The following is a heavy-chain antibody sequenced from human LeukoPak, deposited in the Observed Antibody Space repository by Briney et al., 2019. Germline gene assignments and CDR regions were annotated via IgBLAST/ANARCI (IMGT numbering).Heavy chain of an antibody. J-gene: IGHJ4*02. CDR2: ISGSGGST. CDR3: AKDPAGITMIVVVDYGAGY. Sequence: LSLTCTVSGGSISSGGYYWSWVRQAPGKGLEWVSAISGSGGSTYYADSVKGRFTISRDNSKNTLYLQMNSLRAEDTAVYYCAKDPAGITMIVVVDYGAGYWGQGTLVTVSS. V-gene: IGHV3-23*01. CDR1: GGSISSGGYY. D-gene: IGHD3-22*01.